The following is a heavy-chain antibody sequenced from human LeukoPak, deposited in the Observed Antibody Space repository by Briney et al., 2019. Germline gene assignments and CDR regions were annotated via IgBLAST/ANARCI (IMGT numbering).Heavy chain of an antibody. Sequence: PSETLSLTCAVYGGSFSGYYWSWIRQPPGEGLEWIGEINHSGSTNYNPSLKSRVTISVDTSKNQFSLKPSSVTAADTAVYYCARDGGYYYDSSGYYGIDAFDIWGQGTMVTVSS. CDR3: ARDGGYYYDSSGYYGIDAFDI. CDR1: GGSFSGYY. V-gene: IGHV4-34*01. D-gene: IGHD3-22*01. CDR2: INHSGST. J-gene: IGHJ3*02.